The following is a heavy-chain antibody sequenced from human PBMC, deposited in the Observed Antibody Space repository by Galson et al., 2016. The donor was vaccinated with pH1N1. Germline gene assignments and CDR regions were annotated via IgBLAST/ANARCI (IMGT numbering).Heavy chain of an antibody. CDR3: TLLQEHL. J-gene: IGHJ6*01. V-gene: IGHV1-69*13. CDR1: GGIFRSYA. Sequence: SVKVSCKASGGIFRSYAISWVRQAPGQGLEWMGGIIAILGTVNYAQKFQGRVTITADESTSTAYMELSSLHQGPIGLPPGTLLQEHLWG. CDR2: IIAILGTV.